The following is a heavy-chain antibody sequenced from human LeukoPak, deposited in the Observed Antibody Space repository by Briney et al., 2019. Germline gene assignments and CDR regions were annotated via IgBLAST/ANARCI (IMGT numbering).Heavy chain of an antibody. CDR1: GYTFTSYG. J-gene: IGHJ4*02. CDR2: ISAYNGNT. V-gene: IGHV1-18*01. CDR3: AREWSGIAVAGYFDY. Sequence: GASVTVSCKASGYTFTSYGISWVRQAPGQGLEWMGWISAYNGNTNYAQKLQGRVTMTTDTSTSTAYMELRSLRSDDTAVYYCAREWSGIAVAGYFDYWGQRTLVTVSS. D-gene: IGHD6-19*01.